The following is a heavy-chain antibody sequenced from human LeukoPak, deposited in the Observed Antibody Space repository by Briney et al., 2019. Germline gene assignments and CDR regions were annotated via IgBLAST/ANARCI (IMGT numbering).Heavy chain of an antibody. J-gene: IGHJ4*02. CDR1: GYTFTSYY. V-gene: IGHV1-46*01. D-gene: IGHD3-16*01. Sequence: ASVKVSRKASGYTFTSYYMHWVRQAPGQGLEWMGIINPSGGSTSYAQKFQGRVTMTRDTSTSTVYMELSSLRSEDTAVYYCARVTDYVWGSSQYYFDYWGQGTLVTVSS. CDR2: INPSGGST. CDR3: ARVTDYVWGSSQYYFDY.